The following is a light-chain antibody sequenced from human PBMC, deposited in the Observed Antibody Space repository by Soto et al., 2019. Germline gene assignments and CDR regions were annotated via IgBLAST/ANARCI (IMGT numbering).Light chain of an antibody. Sequence: QPVLTQPPSASGPPGQRVTISCSGSSSNIGSNYVYWYQQLPGTAPKLLIYRNNQRPSGVPVRFSGSKSGTAASLAISGLRSEDEADYYCAAWDDSLSGLYVFGTGTKLTVL. J-gene: IGLJ1*01. CDR1: SSNIGSNY. V-gene: IGLV1-47*01. CDR3: AAWDDSLSGLYV. CDR2: RNN.